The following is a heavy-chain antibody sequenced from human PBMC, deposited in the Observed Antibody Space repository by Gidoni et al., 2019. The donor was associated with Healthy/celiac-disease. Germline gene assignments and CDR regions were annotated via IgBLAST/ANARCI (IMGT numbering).Heavy chain of an antibody. J-gene: IGHJ5*02. CDR3: ARTSRDGYNRNWFDP. CDR2: IDWDDDK. Sequence: QVTLRESGPALVKPTQTLTLTCTFSGFSLSTSGMCVSWIRQPPGKALEWLARIDWDDDKYYSTSLKTRLTISKDTSKNQVVLTMTNMDPVDTATYYCARTSRDGYNRNWFDPWGQGTLVTVSS. V-gene: IGHV2-70*15. CDR1: GFSLSTSGMC. D-gene: IGHD5-12*01.